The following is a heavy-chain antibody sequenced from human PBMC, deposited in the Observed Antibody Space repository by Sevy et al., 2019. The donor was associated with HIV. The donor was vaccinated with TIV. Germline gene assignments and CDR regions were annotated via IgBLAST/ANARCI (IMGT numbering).Heavy chain of an antibody. V-gene: IGHV3-11*01. CDR1: GFTFSDYY. D-gene: IGHD6-13*01. J-gene: IGHJ4*02. CDR2: IGSSGSTT. CDR3: ARSKDLWAAAAPPY. Sequence: GGSLRLSCAASGFTFSDYYMSWIRQAPGKGLEWVSYIGSSGSTTYYADSVKGRFTISRDNAKNSLNLQMNSLRAEDTAVYYCARSKDLWAAAAPPYWGKGTLVTVSS.